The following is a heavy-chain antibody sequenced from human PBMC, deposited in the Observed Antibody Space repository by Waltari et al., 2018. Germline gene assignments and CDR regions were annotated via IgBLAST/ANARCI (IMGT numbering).Heavy chain of an antibody. Sequence: QVQLVQSGAEVKKPGASVKVSCKASGYTFTGYYMHWVRQAPGQGGGGMGRSNPNIGGTNYDQKLQGRAPMTRDTSISTAYMELSRLRSDDTAVYYCARGGGSGDSLLFDYWGQGTLVTVSS. CDR1: GYTFTGYY. D-gene: IGHD7-27*01. V-gene: IGHV1-2*06. CDR3: ARGGGSGDSLLFDY. J-gene: IGHJ4*02. CDR2: SNPNIGGT.